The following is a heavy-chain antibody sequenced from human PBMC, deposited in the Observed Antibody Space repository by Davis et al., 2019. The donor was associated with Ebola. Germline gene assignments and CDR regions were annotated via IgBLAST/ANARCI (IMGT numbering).Heavy chain of an antibody. CDR1: GFTFSSYS. V-gene: IGHV3-21*01. CDR3: ARDFGDYGSAFDI. Sequence: GESLKISCAASGFTFSSYSMNWVRQAPGKGLEWVSSISSSSSYIYYADSVKGRFTISRDNAKNSLYLQMNSLRAEDTAVYYCARDFGDYGSAFDIWGQGTMVTVSS. D-gene: IGHD4-17*01. CDR2: ISSSSSYI. J-gene: IGHJ3*02.